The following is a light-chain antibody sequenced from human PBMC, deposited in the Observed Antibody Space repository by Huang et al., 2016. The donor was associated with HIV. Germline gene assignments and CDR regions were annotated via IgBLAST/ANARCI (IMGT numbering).Light chain of an antibody. Sequence: DIVMTQYPDSLAVSLGERATINCKSSQSILYSSTDMSYLAWYHQKPGQPPKLLIYVASTRESGVPDRFSGSGSGTDFTLTISSLQAEDVAVYYCQQYYSSPFTFGPGTKVDIK. CDR3: QQYYSSPFT. CDR1: QSILYSSTDMSY. J-gene: IGKJ3*01. CDR2: VAS. V-gene: IGKV4-1*01.